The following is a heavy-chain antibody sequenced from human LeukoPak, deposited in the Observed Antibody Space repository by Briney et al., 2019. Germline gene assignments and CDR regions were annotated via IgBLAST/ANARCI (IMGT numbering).Heavy chain of an antibody. V-gene: IGHV3-33*01. CDR1: GLTLNSSG. J-gene: IGHJ3*01. CDR3: ARDKARGTVWGAADDALDV. Sequence: GRSLRLSCEASGLTLNSSGIHWVRQAPGKGLQWLAFIYYDEGFDYYLDSVKGRFTISRDSSQNTVYLQMDDLRAEDTAVYYCARDKARGTVWGAADDALDVWGQGTMVTVSS. D-gene: IGHD3-16*01. CDR2: IYYDEGFD.